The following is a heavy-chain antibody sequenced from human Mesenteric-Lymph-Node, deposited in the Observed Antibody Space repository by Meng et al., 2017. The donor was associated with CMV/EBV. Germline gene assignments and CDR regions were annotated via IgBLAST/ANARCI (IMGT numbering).Heavy chain of an antibody. CDR2: ISSSSTI. D-gene: IGHD1-26*01. J-gene: IGHJ4*02. CDR3: ARDKGRPEGELDY. CDR1: GFTFSSYS. V-gene: IGHV3-48*04. Sequence: GESLKISCAASGFTFSSYSMNWVRQAPGKGLEWVSYISSSSTIYYADSVKGRFTISRDNAKNSLYLQMNSLRAEDTAVYYCARDKGRPEGELDYWGQGTLVTVSS.